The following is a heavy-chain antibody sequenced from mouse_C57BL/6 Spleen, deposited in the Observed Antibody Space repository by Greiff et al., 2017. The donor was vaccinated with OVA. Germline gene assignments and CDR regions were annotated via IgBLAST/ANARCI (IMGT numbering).Heavy chain of an antibody. CDR2: IYPGDGDT. D-gene: IGHD1-1*01. CDR1: GYAFSSSW. CDR3: ARGFTTV. V-gene: IGHV1-82*01. J-gene: IGHJ2*01. Sequence: QVQLKESGPELVKPGASVKISCKASGYAFSSSWMNWVKQRPGKGLEWIGRIYPGDGDTNYNGKFKGKATLTADKSSSTAYMQLSSLTSEDSAVYFCARGFTTVWGQGTTLTVSS.